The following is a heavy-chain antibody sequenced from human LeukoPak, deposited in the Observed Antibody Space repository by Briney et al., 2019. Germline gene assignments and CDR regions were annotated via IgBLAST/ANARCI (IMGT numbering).Heavy chain of an antibody. D-gene: IGHD1-7*01. CDR2: IYYSGST. Sequence: SETLSLTCTVSGGSISSPTYYWGWIRQPPGKGLEWIGSIYYSGSTSYNPSLKSRVSIFVDTSQRQFSMKLSSVTAADTAVYYCARQSTTITGTAFYYYFYMDVWGKGTTVTVSS. CDR1: GGSISSPTYY. CDR3: ARQSTTITGTAFYYYFYMDV. V-gene: IGHV4-39*01. J-gene: IGHJ6*03.